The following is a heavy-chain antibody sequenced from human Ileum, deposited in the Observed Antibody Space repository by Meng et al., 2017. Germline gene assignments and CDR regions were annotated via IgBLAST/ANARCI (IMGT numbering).Heavy chain of an antibody. V-gene: IGHV4-38-2*02. Sequence: SETLSLTCTASGYSISYDYSWGGIRQPPGKGLEWIGSIFYTGRTYYNSSLKSRVSISRDTSKTQFSLKMTSVTATDTAMYYCARLVAYCSGGRYYCSYFDYWGQGTLVTVSS. CDR3: ARLVAYCSGGRYYCSYFDY. D-gene: IGHD2-15*01. CDR2: IFYTGRT. J-gene: IGHJ4*02. CDR1: GYSISYDYS.